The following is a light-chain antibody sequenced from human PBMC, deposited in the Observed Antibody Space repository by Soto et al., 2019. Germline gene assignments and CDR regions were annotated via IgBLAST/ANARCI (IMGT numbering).Light chain of an antibody. CDR2: LGF. J-gene: IGKJ3*01. CDR1: QSLLHSNGYNY. CDR3: MQALQTPQFT. V-gene: IGKV2-28*01. Sequence: DIVMTQSPLSLPVTPGEPASISCRSSQSLLHSNGYNYLDWYLQKPGQSPQLLIYLGFNRASGVTDRFSGSGSGTDFTLKISRVEAEDVGVYYCMQALQTPQFTFGPGTKVDIK.